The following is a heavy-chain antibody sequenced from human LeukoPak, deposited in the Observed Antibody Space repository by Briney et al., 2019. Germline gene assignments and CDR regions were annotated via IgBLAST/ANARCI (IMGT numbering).Heavy chain of an antibody. V-gene: IGHV4-31*03. CDR2: IYHSGST. CDR3: ARQIASAGTAGFDF. J-gene: IGHJ4*02. Sequence: PSETLSLTCTVSGGSISSGGYYWSWIRQHPGKGLEWIGYIYHSGSTYNNPSLNSRLSMSVDTSKNQFSLRLRSVTAADTAVYYCARQIASAGTAGFDFWGQGALVTVSS. D-gene: IGHD6-13*01. CDR1: GGSISSGGYY.